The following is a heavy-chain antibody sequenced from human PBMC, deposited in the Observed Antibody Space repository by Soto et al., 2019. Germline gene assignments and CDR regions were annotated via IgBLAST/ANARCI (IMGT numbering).Heavy chain of an antibody. CDR2: ISGSGGST. CDR3: AKDGGYCSGGSGEADY. V-gene: IGHV3-23*01. CDR1: GFTFSSYA. D-gene: IGHD2-15*01. Sequence: EVQLLESAGGLVQPGGSLRLSCAASGFTFSSYAMSWVRQAPGKGLEWVSAISGSGGSTYYADSVKGRFTISRDNSKNTLYLQMNSLRAGDTAVYYCAKDGGYCSGGSGEADYWGQGTLVTVSS. J-gene: IGHJ4*02.